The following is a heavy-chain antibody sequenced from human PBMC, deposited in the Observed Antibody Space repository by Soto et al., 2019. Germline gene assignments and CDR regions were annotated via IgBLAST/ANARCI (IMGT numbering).Heavy chain of an antibody. J-gene: IGHJ6*02. CDR3: ARGMVIGYYYGMDV. Sequence: GGSLRLSCAASGFTFSSYAMHWVRQAPGKGLEWVAVISYDGSNKYYADSVKGRFTISRDNSKNTLYLQMNSLRAEDTAVYYCARGMVIGYYYGMDVWGQGTTVTVSS. CDR2: ISYDGSNK. CDR1: GFTFSSYA. V-gene: IGHV3-30-3*01. D-gene: IGHD3-16*02.